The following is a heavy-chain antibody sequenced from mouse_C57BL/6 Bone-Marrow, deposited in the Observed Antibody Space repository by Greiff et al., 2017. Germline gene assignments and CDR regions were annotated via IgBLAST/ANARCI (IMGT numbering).Heavy chain of an antibody. CDR1: GFSLTSYG. V-gene: IGHV2-6*01. J-gene: IGHJ1*03. CDR2: IWGVGST. Sequence: VQLQESGPGLVAPSQSLSITCTVSGFSLTSYGVDWVRQSPGKGLEWLGVIWGVGSTNYNSARKSRLSISKDNSKSQVFLKMNSLQTDDTAMYDCASLRRDFDVWGTGTTVTVSS. D-gene: IGHD2-12*01. CDR3: ASLRRDFDV.